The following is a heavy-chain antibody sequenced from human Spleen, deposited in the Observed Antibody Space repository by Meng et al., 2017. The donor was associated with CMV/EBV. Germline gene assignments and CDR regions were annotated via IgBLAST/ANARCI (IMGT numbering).Heavy chain of an antibody. CDR3: VKGLGRLDY. CDR2: IYSGGSST. J-gene: IGHJ4*02. V-gene: IGHV3-23*03. CDR1: GFTFSNYA. D-gene: IGHD3/OR15-3a*01. Sequence: LSLSCAASGFTFSNYAMNWVRQAPGRGLEWVSVIYSGGSSTYYADSVKGRFTISRDNSKNTLYLQMNSLRAEDTAVYYCVKGLGRLDYWGQGTLVTVSS.